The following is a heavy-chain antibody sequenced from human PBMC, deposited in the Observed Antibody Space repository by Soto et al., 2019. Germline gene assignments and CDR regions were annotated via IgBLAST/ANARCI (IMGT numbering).Heavy chain of an antibody. V-gene: IGHV3-7*04. J-gene: IGHJ6*03. Sequence: EVQLVESGGGLVQRGGSLRLSCAASGFTFSSYWMRWVRQAPGKGLEWVANIKQDGSEKYYVDSVKGRFTISRDNAKNSLYLQMNSLRAEDTAVYYWARGETNYYYYNMDVWGKGTTVTVSS. D-gene: IGHD2-8*01. CDR3: ARGETNYYYYNMDV. CDR2: IKQDGSEK. CDR1: GFTFSSYW.